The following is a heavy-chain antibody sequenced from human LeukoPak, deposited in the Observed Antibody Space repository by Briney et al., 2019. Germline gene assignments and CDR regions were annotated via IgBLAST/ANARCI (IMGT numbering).Heavy chain of an antibody. CDR2: IYYSGST. V-gene: IGHV4-59*12. J-gene: IGHJ5*02. CDR1: GGSISSYY. Sequence: SETLSLTCTVSGGSISSYYWSWIRQPPGKGLEWIGYIYYSGSTNYNPSLKSRVTISVDTSKNQFSLKLSSVTAADTAVYYCARVVDSSSFWFDPWGQGTLVTVSS. D-gene: IGHD6-6*01. CDR3: ARVVDSSSFWFDP.